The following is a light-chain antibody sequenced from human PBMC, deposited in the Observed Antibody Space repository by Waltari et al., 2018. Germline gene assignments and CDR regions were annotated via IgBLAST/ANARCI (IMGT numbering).Light chain of an antibody. CDR1: SWGAKI. V-gene: IGLV3-9*02. J-gene: IGLJ2*01. CDR3: QVWDSSTEVV. Sequence: SFQVTSPRSVSVAPGQAARTTCGATSWGAKILHWHQQRPGQAPVWVIYRDTLRASGIAERFSGSNSGDMATLSISGAQAGDEGDYYCQVWDSSTEVVFGGGTKLTVL. CDR2: RDT.